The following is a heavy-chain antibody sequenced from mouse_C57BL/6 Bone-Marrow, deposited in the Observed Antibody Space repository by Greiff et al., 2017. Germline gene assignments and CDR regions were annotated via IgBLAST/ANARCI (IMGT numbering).Heavy chain of an antibody. Sequence: VQLKESGPELVKPGASVKISCKASGYTFTDYHMDWVKQSHGKSLEWIGDIHPNYGGTNYNQKFKGKATLTVDKSSSTAYMELRRLTSEYTAVYNSPYELCYFDDWGQGTTLTVSS. CDR2: IHPNYGGT. CDR3: PYELCYFDD. CDR1: GYTFTDYH. V-gene: IGHV1-18*01. D-gene: IGHD2-3*01. J-gene: IGHJ2*01.